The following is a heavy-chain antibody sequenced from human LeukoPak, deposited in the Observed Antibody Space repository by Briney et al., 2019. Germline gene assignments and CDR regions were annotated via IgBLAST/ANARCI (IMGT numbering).Heavy chain of an antibody. V-gene: IGHV4-59*01. CDR2: MYYSGST. J-gene: IGHJ4*02. Sequence: SETLSLTCTVSGGSISNYYWSWIRQPPGKGLEWIGYMYYSGSTDYNPSLKSRVTISVDTSKNQFSLKLRSVTAADTAVYYCASSHPLGSNNDYYTPFDYWGQGTLVTVSS. CDR1: GGSISNYY. CDR3: ASSHPLGSNNDYYTPFDY. D-gene: IGHD3-3*01.